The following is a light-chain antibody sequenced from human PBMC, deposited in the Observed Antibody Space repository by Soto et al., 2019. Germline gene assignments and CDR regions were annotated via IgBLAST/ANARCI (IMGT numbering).Light chain of an antibody. J-gene: IGLJ2*01. CDR2: YDS. CDR1: NIGSKS. CDR3: QVWDGSSDRVV. Sequence: SYELTQPPSVSVAPGKTARITCGGTNIGSKSVHWYQQKPGQAPVLVIYYDSDRPSGIPERFSGSNSGNTATLTISRVEAGDEADYYCQVWDGSSDRVVFGGGTKLTVL. V-gene: IGLV3-21*04.